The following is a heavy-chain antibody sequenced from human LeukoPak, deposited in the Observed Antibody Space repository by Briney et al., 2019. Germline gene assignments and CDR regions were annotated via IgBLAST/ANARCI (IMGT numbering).Heavy chain of an antibody. Sequence: GASVKVSCKASGYTFTSYGISWVRQAPGQGLEWMGWISAYNGNTNYAQKLQGRVTMTTDTSTSTAYMELRSLRSDDTAVYYCARAQYYDFWSGYYDNWGQGTLVTVSS. CDR2: ISAYNGNT. J-gene: IGHJ4*02. CDR1: GYTFTSYG. CDR3: ARAQYYDFWSGYYDN. V-gene: IGHV1-18*01. D-gene: IGHD3-3*01.